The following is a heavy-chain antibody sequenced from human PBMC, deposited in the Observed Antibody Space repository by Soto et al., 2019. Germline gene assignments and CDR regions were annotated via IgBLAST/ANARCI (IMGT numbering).Heavy chain of an antibody. Sequence: QVQLQESGPGLVKPSQTLSLTCTVSGGSISSGGYYWSWIRQHPGKGLEWIGYIYYSGSTYYNPSLTSRVTISVDTSKNQFSLKLSSVTAADTAVYYCARDNGDGFGELLSSWFDPWGQGTLVTVSS. CDR3: ARDNGDGFGELLSSWFDP. CDR2: IYYSGST. V-gene: IGHV4-31*03. CDR1: GGSISSGGYY. J-gene: IGHJ5*02. D-gene: IGHD3-10*01.